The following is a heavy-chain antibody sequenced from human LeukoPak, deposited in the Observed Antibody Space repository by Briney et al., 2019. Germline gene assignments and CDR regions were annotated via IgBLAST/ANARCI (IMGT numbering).Heavy chain of an antibody. CDR2: IFYSGST. J-gene: IGHJ4*02. V-gene: IGHV4-59*08. Sequence: SETLSLTCTVSGGSISSYYWSWIRHPPGKGLEWIGYIFYSGSTNYNPSLKSRITISVDTSKNQFSLKVSSVTAADTAVYYCARHLLSSSGYYFDYWGQGTLVTVSS. CDR3: ARHLLSSSGYYFDY. D-gene: IGHD6-6*01. CDR1: GGSISSYY.